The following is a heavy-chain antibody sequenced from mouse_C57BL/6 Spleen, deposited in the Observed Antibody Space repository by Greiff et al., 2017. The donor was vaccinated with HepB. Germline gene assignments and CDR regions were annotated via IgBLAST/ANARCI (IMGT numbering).Heavy chain of an antibody. D-gene: IGHD1-1*01. CDR2: IDPANGNT. CDR1: GFNIKNTY. Sequence: VQLQQSVAELVRPGASVKLSCTASGFNIKNTYMHWVKQRPEQGLEWIGRIDPANGNTKYAPKFQGKATITADTSSNTAYLQLSSLTSEDTAIYYCAEGNYYGSSYGYFDVWGTGTTVTVSS. J-gene: IGHJ1*03. CDR3: AEGNYYGSSYGYFDV. V-gene: IGHV14-3*01.